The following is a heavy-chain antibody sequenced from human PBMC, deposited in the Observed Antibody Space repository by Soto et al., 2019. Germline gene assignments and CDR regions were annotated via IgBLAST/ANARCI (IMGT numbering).Heavy chain of an antibody. Sequence: QVQLVQSGAEVKKPGSSVKVSCKASGGTFNSYAISWVRQAPGQGLEWMGGIIPIFGTANYAQKFQGRVTITADESTSTAYMELSSLRSEDTAVYYCASLIPYSYGYELGYYYGMDVWGQGTTVTVSS. CDR1: GGTFNSYA. CDR2: IIPIFGTA. D-gene: IGHD5-18*01. CDR3: ASLIPYSYGYELGYYYGMDV. J-gene: IGHJ6*02. V-gene: IGHV1-69*12.